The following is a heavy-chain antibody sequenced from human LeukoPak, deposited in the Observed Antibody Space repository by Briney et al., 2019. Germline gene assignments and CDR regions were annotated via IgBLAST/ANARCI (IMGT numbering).Heavy chain of an antibody. CDR3: ARGRRTGSLDGLFDY. CDR2: IYYSGST. CDR1: GGSISSGDYY. Sequence: PSQTLSLTCTVSGGSISSGDYYWSWIRQRPGKGLEWIGYIYYSGSTYYNPSLKSRVTISVDTSKNQFSLKLSSVTAADTAVYYCARGRRTGSLDGLFDYWGQGTLVTVSS. J-gene: IGHJ4*02. D-gene: IGHD1-1*01. V-gene: IGHV4-30-4*01.